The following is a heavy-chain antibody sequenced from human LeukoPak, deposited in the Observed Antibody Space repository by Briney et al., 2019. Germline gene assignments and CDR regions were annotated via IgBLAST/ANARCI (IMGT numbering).Heavy chain of an antibody. J-gene: IGHJ4*02. CDR1: GYTFTSYG. CDR3: ARARRTTHSLRLVGAADDY. V-gene: IGHV1-18*01. D-gene: IGHD1-26*01. Sequence: ASVKVSCKASGYTFTSYGISWVRQAPGQGLEWMGWISAYNGNTNYAQKLQGRVTMTTDTSTSTAYMELRSLRSDDTAVYYCARARRTTHSLRLVGAADDYWGQGTLVTVSS. CDR2: ISAYNGNT.